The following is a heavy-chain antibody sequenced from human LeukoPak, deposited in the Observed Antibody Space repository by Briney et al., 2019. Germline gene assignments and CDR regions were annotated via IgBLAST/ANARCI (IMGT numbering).Heavy chain of an antibody. Sequence: SETLSLTCTVSGASISSGGYYWSWIRQQPGKGLEWIGYSHYSGTTYYNTSLKSRVAISADTSKNQFSLRLSSVTTADTAVYYCARGAGYRRFDYWGQGALVIVSS. D-gene: IGHD5-24*01. CDR2: SHYSGTT. J-gene: IGHJ4*02. V-gene: IGHV4-30-4*08. CDR1: GASISSGGYY. CDR3: ARGAGYRRFDY.